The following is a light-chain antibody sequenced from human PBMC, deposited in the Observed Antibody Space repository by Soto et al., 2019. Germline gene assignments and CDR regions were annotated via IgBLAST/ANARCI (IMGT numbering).Light chain of an antibody. CDR3: QQYGSSPTYT. Sequence: EIVLTQSPGTLSLSPGERATLSCRASQSVSSSYLAWYQQKPGQAPRLLIYGSSSRDTGIPARFSGSGSGTEFTLTISRLEPEDFAGYYCQQYGSSPTYTFGHGTKREIK. CDR2: GSS. CDR1: QSVSSSY. V-gene: IGKV3-20*01. J-gene: IGKJ2*01.